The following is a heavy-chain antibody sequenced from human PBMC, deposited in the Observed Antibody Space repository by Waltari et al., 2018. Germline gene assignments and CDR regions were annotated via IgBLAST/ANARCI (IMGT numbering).Heavy chain of an antibody. V-gene: IGHV3-23*03. CDR3: GKGEWLDN. D-gene: IGHD1-26*01. J-gene: IGHJ5*02. Sequence: EVQLLESGGGFVQPGGSLRLSCAACGFTFSRYAMSWVRQAPGKVLEWVSVIYSAGSNTYYADSVKGRFTISRDDSKNTVYLHMNSLRADDSAVYYCGKGEWLDNWGQGTLVTVSS. CDR1: GFTFSRYA. CDR2: IYSAGSNT.